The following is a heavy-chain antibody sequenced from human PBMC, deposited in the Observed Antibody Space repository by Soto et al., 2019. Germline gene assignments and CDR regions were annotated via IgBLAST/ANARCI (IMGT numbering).Heavy chain of an antibody. J-gene: IGHJ6*02. CDR2: IIPVLTIT. D-gene: IGHD2-21*02. V-gene: IGHV1-69*02. CDR3: ARRRYCGADCYKNNYFGMDV. Sequence: QAQLVQSGAEVKKPGSSVRLSCSTSGGSFSSYTLNWVRQAPGQGLEWLGRIIPVLTITDYAQKFRGRLTITAGKSSNTAYMELTSLRSDDTAVYYCARRRYCGADCYKNNYFGMDVWGQGTTVTVSS. CDR1: GGSFSSYT.